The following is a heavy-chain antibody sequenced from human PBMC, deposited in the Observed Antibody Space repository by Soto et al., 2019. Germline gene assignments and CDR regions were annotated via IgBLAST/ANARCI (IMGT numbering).Heavy chain of an antibody. V-gene: IGHV5-51*01. J-gene: IGHJ3*02. CDR1: GCRFTNFW. CDR3: AKTYSGDSNDAFDI. D-gene: IGHD1-26*01. Sequence: ESLRLSCTGSGCRFTNFWIGWVRQMPGKGLEWMGIIYPGDSDTTYGPSFEGQVTFSADRSTSTAYLEWSSLRASDTAMYYCAKTYSGDSNDAFDIWGQGTLVTVS. CDR2: IYPGDSDT.